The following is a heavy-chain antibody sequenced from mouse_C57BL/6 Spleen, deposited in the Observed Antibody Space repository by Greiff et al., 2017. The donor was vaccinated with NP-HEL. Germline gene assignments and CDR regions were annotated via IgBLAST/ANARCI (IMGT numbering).Heavy chain of an antibody. CDR1: GFTFSSYG. J-gene: IGHJ2*01. Sequence: EVKLVESGGDLVKPGGSLKLSCAASGFTFSSYGMSWVRQTPDKRLEWVATISSGGSYTYYPDSVKGRFTISRDNAKNTLYLQMSSLKSEDTAMYYCARGGGSSYMYYFDDWGQVTTLTVSS. CDR2: ISSGGSYT. V-gene: IGHV5-6*01. CDR3: ARGGGSSYMYYFDD. D-gene: IGHD1-1*01.